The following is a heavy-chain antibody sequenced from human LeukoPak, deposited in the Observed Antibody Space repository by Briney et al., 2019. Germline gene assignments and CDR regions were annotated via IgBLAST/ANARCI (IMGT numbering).Heavy chain of an antibody. V-gene: IGHV4-31*03. CDR2: IYYSGST. J-gene: IGHJ6*02. D-gene: IGHD3-3*01. CDR3: ARAFWSGYIYYYYGMDV. CDR1: GGSISSGGYY. Sequence: SSETLSLTCTVSGGSISSGGYYWSWIRQHPGKGLEWIGYIYYSGSTYYNPSLKSRVTISVDTSKNQFSLKLSSVTAADTAVYYYARAFWSGYIYYYYGMDVWGQGTTVTVSS.